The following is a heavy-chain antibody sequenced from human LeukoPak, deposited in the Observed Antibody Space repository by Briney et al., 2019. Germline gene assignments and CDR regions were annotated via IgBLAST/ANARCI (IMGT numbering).Heavy chain of an antibody. CDR1: GGTFSSYA. CDR3: ARDPQGDTAMTKFDY. J-gene: IGHJ4*02. CDR2: IIPIFGTA. Sequence: ASVKVSCKASGGTFSSYAISWVRQAPGQGLEWMGGIIPIFGTANYAQKFQGRVTITADESTSTAYMELSSLRSEDTAVYYCARDPQGDTAMTKFDYWGQGTLVTVSS. D-gene: IGHD5-18*01. V-gene: IGHV1-69*13.